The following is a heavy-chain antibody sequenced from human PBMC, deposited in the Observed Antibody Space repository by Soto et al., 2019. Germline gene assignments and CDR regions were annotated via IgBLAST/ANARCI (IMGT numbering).Heavy chain of an antibody. CDR2: MQPSSGRT. J-gene: IGHJ4*02. CDR3: ARGVTAGVDY. CDR1: GYSFTSLD. D-gene: IGHD1-26*01. Sequence: QVQLVQSGAEVREPGASVKVSCKASGYSFTSLDINWVRQTAGQGLEWMGWMQPSSGRTGYAQKFQGRVTMTRDTSINTAYMELSSLTSDDTAFYYCARGVTAGVDYWGQGNLVTVSS. V-gene: IGHV1-8*01.